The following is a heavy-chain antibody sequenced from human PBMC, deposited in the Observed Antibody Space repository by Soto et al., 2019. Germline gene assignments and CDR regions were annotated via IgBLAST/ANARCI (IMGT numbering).Heavy chain of an antibody. CDR2: IIPIFGTA. Sequence: SVKVSCKASGGTFSSYAISWVRQAPGQGLEWMGGIIPIFGTANYAQKFQGRVTITADESTSTAYMELSSLRSEDTAVYYCARVRYYDILTGYGFDYWGQGTLVTVSS. D-gene: IGHD3-9*01. CDR1: GGTFSSYA. V-gene: IGHV1-69*13. CDR3: ARVRYYDILTGYGFDY. J-gene: IGHJ4*02.